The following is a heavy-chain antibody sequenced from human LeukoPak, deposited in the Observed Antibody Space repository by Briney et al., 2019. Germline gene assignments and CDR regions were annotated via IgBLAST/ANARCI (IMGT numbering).Heavy chain of an antibody. CDR1: GYTFTSYG. V-gene: IGHV1-18*01. CDR2: ISAYNGNT. Sequence: ASVKVSCKASGYTFTSYGISWVRQAPGQGLEWMGWISAYNGNTSYAQKLQGRVTMTTDTSTSTAYMELRSLRSDDTAVYYCARDPTGTRAFDIWGQGTMVTVSS. D-gene: IGHD1-1*01. J-gene: IGHJ3*02. CDR3: ARDPTGTRAFDI.